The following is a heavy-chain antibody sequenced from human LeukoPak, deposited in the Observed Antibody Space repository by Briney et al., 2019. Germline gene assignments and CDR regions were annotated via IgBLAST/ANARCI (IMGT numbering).Heavy chain of an antibody. D-gene: IGHD3-3*01. CDR1: GYSFTSYW. Sequence: GESLKISCKGSGYSFTSYWIGWERQMPGKGLEWMGIIYPGDSDTRYSPSFQGQVTISADKSISTAYLQWSSLKASDTAMYYCARHGTIFGVVILDYYYMDVWGKGTTVTVSS. CDR3: ARHGTIFGVVILDYYYMDV. J-gene: IGHJ6*03. CDR2: IYPGDSDT. V-gene: IGHV5-51*01.